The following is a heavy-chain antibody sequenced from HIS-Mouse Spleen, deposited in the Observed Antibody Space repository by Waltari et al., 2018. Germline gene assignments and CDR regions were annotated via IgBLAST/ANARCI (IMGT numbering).Heavy chain of an antibody. V-gene: IGHV3-30*18. CDR2: ISYDGSNK. J-gene: IGHJ4*02. Sequence: QVQLVESGGGVVQPGRSLRLCCAASGFPFSSDGMLWVRQAPGKGLEWLAVISYDGSNKYYADSVKGRFTISRDNSKNTLYLQMNSLRAEDTAVYYCAKASSGWLDYWGQGTLVTVSS. CDR3: AKASSGWLDY. CDR1: GFPFSSDG. D-gene: IGHD6-19*01.